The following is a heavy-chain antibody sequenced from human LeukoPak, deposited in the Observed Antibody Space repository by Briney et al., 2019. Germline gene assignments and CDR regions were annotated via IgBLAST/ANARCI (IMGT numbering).Heavy chain of an antibody. J-gene: IGHJ4*02. D-gene: IGHD6-13*01. CDR1: GFTFSHYW. Sequence: GRSLRLSCAASGFTFSHYWMSWVRQAPGKGLERVASIKQDGSQKYYGDSVKGRFTISRDNAKNSLYLQMNSLRAEDTAFYYCAKDDNSWSLDYWGQGTLVTVSS. V-gene: IGHV3-7*01. CDR2: IKQDGSQK. CDR3: AKDDNSWSLDY.